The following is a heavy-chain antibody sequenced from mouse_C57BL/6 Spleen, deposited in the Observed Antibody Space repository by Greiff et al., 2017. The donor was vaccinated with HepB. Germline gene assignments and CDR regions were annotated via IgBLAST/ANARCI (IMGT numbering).Heavy chain of an antibody. CDR3: AEVYDYDDGYYFDY. Sequence: VKLQQPGAELVKPGASVKMSCKASGYTFTSYWITWVKQRPGQGLEWIGDIYPGSGSTNYNEKFKSKATLTVDTSSSTAYMQLSSLTSEDSAVYYCAEVYDYDDGYYFDYWGQGTTLTVSS. J-gene: IGHJ2*01. D-gene: IGHD2-4*01. CDR2: IYPGSGST. V-gene: IGHV1-55*01. CDR1: GYTFTSYW.